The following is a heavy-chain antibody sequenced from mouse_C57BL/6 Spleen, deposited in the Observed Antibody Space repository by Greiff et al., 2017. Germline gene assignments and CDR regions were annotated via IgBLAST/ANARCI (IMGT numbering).Heavy chain of an antibody. V-gene: IGHV2-3*01. D-gene: IGHD3-2*02. Sequence: QVQLKQSGPGLVAPSQSLSITCTVSGFSLTSYGVSWVRQPPGKGLEWLGVIWGDGSTNNHSALISRLSISKDNSKGQVYLKLNSLQTDDAATYYCAKEDSSKGCAMDYWGQGTSVTVSS. J-gene: IGHJ4*01. CDR1: GFSLTSYG. CDR2: IWGDGST. CDR3: AKEDSSKGCAMDY.